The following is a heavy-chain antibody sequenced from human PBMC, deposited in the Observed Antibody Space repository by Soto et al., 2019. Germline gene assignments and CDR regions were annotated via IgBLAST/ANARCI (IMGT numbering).Heavy chain of an antibody. CDR3: ARDSLSGTYYFDY. D-gene: IGHD1-26*01. V-gene: IGHV3-33*01. Sequence: PGGSLRLSCAASGFTFRDYGMHWVRQAPGKGLEWVAVIWYDWGIKYYADSVEGRFTISRDNYKSTLYLQMGSLRAEDTAVYSCARDSLSGTYYFDYWRKGSMVTVSS. J-gene: IGHJ4*02. CDR1: GFTFRDYG. CDR2: IWYDWGIK.